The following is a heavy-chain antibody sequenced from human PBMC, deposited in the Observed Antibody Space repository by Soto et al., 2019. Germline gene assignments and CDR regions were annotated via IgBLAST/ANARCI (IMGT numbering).Heavy chain of an antibody. D-gene: IGHD6-13*01. CDR3: ARELYSSSSAGDGGY. J-gene: IGHJ4*02. CDR2: INAGNGNT. Sequence: ASVKVSCKASGYTFTSYAMHWVRQAPGQRLEWMGWINAGNGNTKYSQKFQGRVTITRDTSASTAYMELSSLRSEDTAVYYCARELYSSSSAGDGGYWGQGTLVTVAS. V-gene: IGHV1-3*01. CDR1: GYTFTSYA.